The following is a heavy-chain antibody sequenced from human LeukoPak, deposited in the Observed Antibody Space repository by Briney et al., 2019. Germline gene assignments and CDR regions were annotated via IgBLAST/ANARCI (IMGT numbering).Heavy chain of an antibody. CDR1: GGTFSSYA. CDR3: ARGGSYLFYFDY. V-gene: IGHV1-69*04. D-gene: IGHD1-26*01. CDR2: IIPILGIA. Sequence: SVKVSCKASGGTFSSYAISWVRQAPGQGLEWMGRIIPILGIANYAQKFQGRVTITPDKSTSTAYMELSSLRSEDTAVYYCARGGSYLFYFDYWGQGTLVTVSS. J-gene: IGHJ4*02.